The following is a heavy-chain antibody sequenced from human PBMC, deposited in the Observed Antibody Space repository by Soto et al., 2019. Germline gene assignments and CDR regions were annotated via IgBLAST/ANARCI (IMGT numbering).Heavy chain of an antibody. CDR1: GDSITSSGSY. Sequence: SETLSLTCTVSGDSITSSGSYWSWIRQPPGKGLEWIGYIYYSGSTNYNPSLKSRVTISVDTSKNQFSLKLSSVTAADTAVYYCARLGELSFDAFDIWGQGTMVTVSS. V-gene: IGHV4-61*08. CDR3: ARLGELSFDAFDI. CDR2: IYYSGST. J-gene: IGHJ3*02. D-gene: IGHD3-16*02.